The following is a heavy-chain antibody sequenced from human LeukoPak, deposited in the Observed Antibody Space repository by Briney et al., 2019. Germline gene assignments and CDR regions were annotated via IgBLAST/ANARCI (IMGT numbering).Heavy chain of an antibody. V-gene: IGHV3-30*18. J-gene: IGHJ4*02. D-gene: IGHD6-19*01. CDR1: GFTFSSYG. CDR2: ISYDGSNK. CDR3: AKDGEYSSGWYYFDY. Sequence: GGSLRLSCAASGFTFSSYGMHWVRQAPGKGLERVAVISYDGSNKYYADSVKGRFTISRDNSKNTLYLQMNSLRAEDTAVYYCAKDGEYSSGWYYFDYWGQETLVTVSS.